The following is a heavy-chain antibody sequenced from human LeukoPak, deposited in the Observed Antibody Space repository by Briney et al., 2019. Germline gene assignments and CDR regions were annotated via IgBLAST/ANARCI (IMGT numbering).Heavy chain of an antibody. CDR3: AKWSIVVVPAAMEGIVDY. Sequence: GGSLRLSCAASGFTFSSYAMSWVRQAPGKGLEWVSAISGSGGSTYYADSVKGRLTISRDNSKNTLYLQMNSLRAEDTAVYYCAKWSIVVVPAAMEGIVDYWGQGTLVTVSS. CDR1: GFTFSSYA. J-gene: IGHJ4*02. CDR2: ISGSGGST. V-gene: IGHV3-23*01. D-gene: IGHD2-2*01.